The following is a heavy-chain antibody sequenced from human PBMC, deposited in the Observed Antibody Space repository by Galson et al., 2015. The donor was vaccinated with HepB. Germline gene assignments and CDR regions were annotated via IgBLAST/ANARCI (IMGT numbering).Heavy chain of an antibody. CDR1: GYNFISHE. D-gene: IGHD2-15*01. J-gene: IGHJ4*02. Sequence: SVKVSCKASGYNFISHEINWVRQATGQGLEWMGWMNPNSTYTGYPQKFQGRVSMTRDTSTSTVYMEVSSLTSEDTAVYYCAGELNADYYLDSWGQGTLVTVSS. V-gene: IGHV1-8*01. CDR2: MNPNSTYT. CDR3: AGELNADYYLDS.